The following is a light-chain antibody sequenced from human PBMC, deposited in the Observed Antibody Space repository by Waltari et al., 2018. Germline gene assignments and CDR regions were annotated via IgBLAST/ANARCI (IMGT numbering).Light chain of an antibody. CDR3: QQYNTYSS. J-gene: IGKJ2*01. CDR2: KAS. CDR1: QSISNY. Sequence: DIQMTQSPSTLSASVGDSVTITCRASQSISNYLAWYQQKPGKAPNLLIYKASILKSGVSSRFSVSGSGTQFTLTISSLQPGDFATYFCQQYNTYSSFGQGTKLEIK. V-gene: IGKV1-5*03.